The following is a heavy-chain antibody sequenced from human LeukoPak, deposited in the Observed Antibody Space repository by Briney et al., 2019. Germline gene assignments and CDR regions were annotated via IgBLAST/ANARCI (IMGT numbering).Heavy chain of an antibody. CDR3: AIMHPYYDGNGYWVQ. V-gene: IGHV3-23*01. CDR1: GFTFSSQG. D-gene: IGHD3-22*01. CDR2: ISGSGDGT. Sequence: GVPLRLSCAASGFTFSSQGMTGVPQAPGKGLEWVSAISGSGDGTFYADSVKGRFTISRDNSRNTLYLQMNSLRAEDTAVYYCAIMHPYYDGNGYWVQWGQGTLVTVSS. J-gene: IGHJ4*02.